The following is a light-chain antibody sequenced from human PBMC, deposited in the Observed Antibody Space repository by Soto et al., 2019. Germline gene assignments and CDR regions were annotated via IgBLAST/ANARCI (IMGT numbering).Light chain of an antibody. J-gene: IGLJ1*01. Sequence: XSVLTQPASVSGSPGQSITISCTGTSSDVGSYNLVSWYQQHPGKAPKLMIYEGSKRPSGVSNRFSGSKSGNTASLTISGLQAEDEADYYCCSYAGSSYVFGTGNKVTVL. CDR3: CSYAGSSYV. V-gene: IGLV2-23*01. CDR1: SSDVGSYNL. CDR2: EGS.